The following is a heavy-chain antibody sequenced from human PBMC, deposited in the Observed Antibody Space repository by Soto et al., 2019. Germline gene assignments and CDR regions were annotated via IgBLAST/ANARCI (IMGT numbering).Heavy chain of an antibody. V-gene: IGHV4-30-4*01. D-gene: IGHD3-22*01. CDR3: ARGGSYDYDSSGYYYVS. Sequence: SETLSLTCTVSGGSISSGDYYWSWIRQPPGKGLEWIGYIYYSGSTYYNPSLKSRVTISVDTSKNQFSLKLSSVTAADTAVYYCARGGSYDYDSSGYYYVSWGKGTLVTVSS. CDR1: GGSISSGDYY. J-gene: IGHJ4*02. CDR2: IYYSGST.